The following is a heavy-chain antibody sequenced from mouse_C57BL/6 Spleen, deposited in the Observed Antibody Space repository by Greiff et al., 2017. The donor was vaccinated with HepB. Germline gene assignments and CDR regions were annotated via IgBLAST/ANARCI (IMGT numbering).Heavy chain of an antibody. CDR1: GYTFTSYW. J-gene: IGHJ3*01. D-gene: IGHD1-1*01. V-gene: IGHV1-55*01. CDR3: ARSYYYGSSPFAY. Sequence: QVQLKQPGAELVKPGASVKMSCKASGYTFTSYWITWVKQRPGQGLEWIGDIYPGSGSTNYNEKFKSKATLTVDTSSSTAYMQLSSLTSEDSAVYYCARSYYYGSSPFAYWGQGTLVTVSA. CDR2: IYPGSGST.